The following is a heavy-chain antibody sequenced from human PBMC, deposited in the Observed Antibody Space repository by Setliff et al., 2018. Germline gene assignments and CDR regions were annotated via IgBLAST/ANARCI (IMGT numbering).Heavy chain of an antibody. CDR1: GFTFTSYA. CDR3: ARVGQATVVTAIHGALDY. D-gene: IGHD2-21*02. J-gene: IGHJ4*02. V-gene: IGHV3-30*04. Sequence: PGGSLRLSCAASGFTFTSYAMNWVRQAPGKGLEWVAVVSHDENTKYYADSVKDRFIISRDNSKNTVYLQMNSLRAADTAVYHCARVGQATVVTAIHGALDYWGQGTLVTVSS. CDR2: VSHDENTK.